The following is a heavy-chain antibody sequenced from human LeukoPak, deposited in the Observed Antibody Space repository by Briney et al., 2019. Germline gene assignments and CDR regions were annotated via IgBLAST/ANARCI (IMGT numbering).Heavy chain of an antibody. CDR1: GYSISSGYY. CDR2: IYHSGST. CDR3: ARDMHVPRILEPYFDI. Sequence: PSETLSLTCIVSGYSISSGYYWGWIRQPPGKGLEWIGSIYHSGSTNYNPSLKGRVTISVDTSKNQFSLKLSSVTAADTAVYYCARDMHVPRILEPYFDIWGEGTLVTVSS. V-gene: IGHV4-38-2*02. D-gene: IGHD1-14*01. J-gene: IGHJ3*02.